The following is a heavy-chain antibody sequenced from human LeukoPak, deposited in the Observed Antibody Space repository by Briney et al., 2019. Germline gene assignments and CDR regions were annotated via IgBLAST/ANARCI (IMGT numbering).Heavy chain of an antibody. Sequence: GGSLRLSCAAAGFTVSSNYMSWVRQAPGKGLEWVSVIQNGGSTYYADSVKGRFTISRDNSKNTLFLQMNSLRAEDTAVHYCARGGAFDIWGQGTMVTVSS. J-gene: IGHJ3*02. CDR3: ARGGAFDI. CDR2: IQNGGST. V-gene: IGHV3-66*02. CDR1: GFTVSSNY.